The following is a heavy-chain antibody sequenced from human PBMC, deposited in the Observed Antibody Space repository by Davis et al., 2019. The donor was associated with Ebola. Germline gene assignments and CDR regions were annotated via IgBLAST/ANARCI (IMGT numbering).Heavy chain of an antibody. Sequence: GESLKISCAASGFTFSSYAMSWVRQAPGKGLEWVSAISGSGGSTYYADSVKGRFTISRDNSKNPLYLQMNSLRAEDTAVYYCANVGVAVAGTTWGQGTLVTVS. CDR1: GFTFSSYA. V-gene: IGHV3-23*01. D-gene: IGHD6-19*01. CDR3: ANVGVAVAGTT. CDR2: ISGSGGST. J-gene: IGHJ5*02.